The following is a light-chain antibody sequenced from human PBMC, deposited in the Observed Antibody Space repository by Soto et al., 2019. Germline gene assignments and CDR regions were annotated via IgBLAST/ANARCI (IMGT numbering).Light chain of an antibody. CDR1: QSVSSSY. V-gene: IGKV3D-20*02. CDR3: QQRSNWPPIT. CDR2: DAS. Sequence: EIVLTHSPGTLSVSPWEIATLSCRASQSVSSSYLAWYQQKPGQAPRLLIYDASNRATGIPARFSGSGSGTDFTLTISSLEPEDFAVYYCQQRSNWPPITFGQGTRLEIK. J-gene: IGKJ5*01.